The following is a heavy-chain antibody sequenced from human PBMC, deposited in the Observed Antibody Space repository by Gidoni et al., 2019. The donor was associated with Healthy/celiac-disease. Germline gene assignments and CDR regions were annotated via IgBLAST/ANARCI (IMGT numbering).Heavy chain of an antibody. V-gene: IGHV3-48*03. CDR1: GFTFSSYE. J-gene: IGHJ6*02. CDR3: ARDLALEYYGSGSGYYYYYGMDV. Sequence: VESGGGLVQPGGSLRLSCAASGFTFSSYEMNWVRQAPGKGLEWVSYLSSSGSTIYYADSVKGRFTISRDHAKNSLYLQMNSLRAEDTAVYYCARDLALEYYGSGSGYYYYYGMDVWGQGTTVTVSS. D-gene: IGHD3-10*01. CDR2: LSSSGSTI.